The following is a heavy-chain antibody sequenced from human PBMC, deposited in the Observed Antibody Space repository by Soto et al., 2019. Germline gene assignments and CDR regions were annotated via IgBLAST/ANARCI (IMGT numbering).Heavy chain of an antibody. J-gene: IGHJ4*02. CDR1: GFTFSAFA. CDR3: AKNYYLDN. CDR2: INGDDAAI. V-gene: IGHV3-23*01. Sequence: EVQPLESGGALVQPGGSLRLSCGASGFTFSAFAISWVRQAPGKGLEWVSCINGDDAAIYYADSVRGRFTISRDDSKNTLSLQMNSFRAEYTAIYYCAKNYYLDNWGQGALVTVSS.